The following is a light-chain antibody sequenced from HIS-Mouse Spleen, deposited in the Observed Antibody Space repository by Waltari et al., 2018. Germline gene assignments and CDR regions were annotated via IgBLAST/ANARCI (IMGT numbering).Light chain of an antibody. CDR1: SSDVGGYHY. J-gene: IGLJ1*01. Sequence: QSALTQPPSASGSPGQSVTISCTGTSSDVGGYHYVSWYQQHPGKAPKLMVYEGTNRPSGVPDRFSGSKSGNTASLTVSGLQAEDEADYYCSSYAGSNNYVFGTGTKVTVL. V-gene: IGLV2-8*01. CDR3: SSYAGSNNYV. CDR2: EGT.